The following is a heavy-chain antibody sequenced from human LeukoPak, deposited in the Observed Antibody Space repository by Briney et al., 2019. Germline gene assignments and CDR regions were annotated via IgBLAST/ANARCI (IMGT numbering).Heavy chain of an antibody. D-gene: IGHD6-19*01. J-gene: IGHJ4*02. CDR2: INHSGST. V-gene: IGHV4-34*01. Sequence: SETLSLTCAVYGGSFSGYYWSWIRQPPGKGLEWIGEINHSGSTNYNPSLKSRVTISVDTSRNQFSLKLSSVTAADTAVYYCARAVGYSSGWYEDYWGQGTLVTVSS. CDR1: GGSFSGYY. CDR3: ARAVGYSSGWYEDY.